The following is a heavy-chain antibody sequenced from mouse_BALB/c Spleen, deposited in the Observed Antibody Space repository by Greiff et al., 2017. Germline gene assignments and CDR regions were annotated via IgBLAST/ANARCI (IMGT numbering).Heavy chain of an antibody. D-gene: IGHD1-1*01. V-gene: IGHV3-8*02. CDR2: ISYSGST. J-gene: IGHJ1*01. CDR1: GDSITSGY. CDR3: ANYYGSSLYWYFDV. Sequence: EVMLVESGPSLVKPSQTLSLTCSVTGDSITSGYWNWIRKFPGNKLEYMGYISYSGSTYYNPSLKSRISITRDTSKNQYYLQLNSVTTEDTATYYCANYYGSSLYWYFDVWGAGTTVTVSS.